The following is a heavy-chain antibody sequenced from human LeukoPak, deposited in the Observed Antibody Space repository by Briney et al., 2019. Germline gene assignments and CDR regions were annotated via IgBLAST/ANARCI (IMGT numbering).Heavy chain of an antibody. D-gene: IGHD3-3*01. CDR3: ARTYDFWSGYSALYYMDV. J-gene: IGHJ6*03. V-gene: IGHV3-23*01. CDR2: ISGSGGST. CDR1: GFTFSSYA. Sequence: GGSLRLSCAASGFTFSSYAMSWVRQAPGKGLEWVSAISGSGGSTYYADSVKGRFTISRDNSKNTLYLQMNSLRAEDTAVYYCARTYDFWSGYSALYYMDVWGKGTTVTVSS.